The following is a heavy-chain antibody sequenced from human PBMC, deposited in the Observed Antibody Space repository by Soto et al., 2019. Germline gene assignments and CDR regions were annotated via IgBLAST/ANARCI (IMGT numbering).Heavy chain of an antibody. CDR2: IIPIFATA. CDR3: ARDQQLVAGWFDP. V-gene: IGHV1-69*06. Sequence: QVQLVQSGAEVKKPGSSVKVSCKASGGTFSSYAISWVRQAPGQGLEWMGGIIPIFATANYAQKFQGRVTITRDKSTSTAYMELSSLRSEDSAVYYCARDQQLVAGWFDPWGKGSRVAVSS. J-gene: IGHJ5*02. CDR1: GGTFSSYA. D-gene: IGHD6-6*01.